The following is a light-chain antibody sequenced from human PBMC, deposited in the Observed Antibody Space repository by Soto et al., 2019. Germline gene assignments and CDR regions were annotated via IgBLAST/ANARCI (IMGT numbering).Light chain of an antibody. CDR2: DTS. CDR1: QSVSRY. V-gene: IGKV3-11*01. J-gene: IGKJ4*01. Sequence: EIGLTQSPATLSLSPGERATLSCRASQSVSRYLAWYQQKPGQAPRLVIHDTSTRATGVPDTFSGSGSGTEFTLTISSLEPEDFAMDYCQQRFSWPPTFGGGTHVEIK. CDR3: QQRFSWPPT.